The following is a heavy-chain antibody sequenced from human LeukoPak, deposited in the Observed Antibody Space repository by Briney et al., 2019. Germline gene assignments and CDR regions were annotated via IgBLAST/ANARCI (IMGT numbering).Heavy chain of an antibody. D-gene: IGHD2-15*01. J-gene: IGHJ4*02. V-gene: IGHV3-30*18. Sequence: PGGSLRLSCAASGFTFSSYGMHWVRQAPGKGLEWVAVISYDGSNRYYADSVKGRFTISRDNSKNTLFLQMNSLRAEDTAVYYCAKGGRWSAGSCYFLDYWGQGTLVTVSS. CDR1: GFTFSSYG. CDR3: AKGGRWSAGSCYFLDY. CDR2: ISYDGSNR.